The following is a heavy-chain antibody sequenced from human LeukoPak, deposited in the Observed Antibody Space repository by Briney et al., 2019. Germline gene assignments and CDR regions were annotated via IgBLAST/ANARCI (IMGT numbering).Heavy chain of an antibody. D-gene: IGHD2-21*02. CDR3: ARMSPFGVVTANYYYYGMDV. CDR2: INPNSGGT. V-gene: IGHV1-2*02. Sequence: ASVKVSCKASGYTFTSYDINWVRQAPGQGLEWMGWINPNSGGTNYAQKFQGRVTMTRDTSISTAYMELSRLRSDDTAVYYCARMSPFGVVTANYYYYGMDVGGQGTTVTVSS. CDR1: GYTFTSYD. J-gene: IGHJ6*02.